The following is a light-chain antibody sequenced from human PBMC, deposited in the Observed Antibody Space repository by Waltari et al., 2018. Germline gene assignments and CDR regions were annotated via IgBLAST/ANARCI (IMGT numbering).Light chain of an antibody. Sequence: QSALTQPASVSGSPGQSITISCTGTSGDIGNYKFVSWYQQEPGRAPKLIVYDVSQRPSGVSNRFSGSKSGNTASLTISGLQAGDEADYYCSSYTTTSSWVFGGGTKLTGL. J-gene: IGLJ3*02. CDR3: SSYTTTSSWV. CDR1: SGDIGNYKF. V-gene: IGLV2-14*01. CDR2: DVS.